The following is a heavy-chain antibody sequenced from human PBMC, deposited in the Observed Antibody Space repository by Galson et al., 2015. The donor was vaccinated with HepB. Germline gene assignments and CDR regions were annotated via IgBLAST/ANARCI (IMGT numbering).Heavy chain of an antibody. V-gene: IGHV3-66*01. CDR2: IYSGGST. CDR3: ARAPFDYGAGHDAFDI. Sequence: SLRLSCAASGFTFSSYAMSWVRQAPGKGLEWVSVIYSGGSTYYADSVKGRFTISRDNSKNTLYLQMNSLRAEDTAVYYCARAPFDYGAGHDAFDIWGQGTMVTVSS. D-gene: IGHD4-17*01. CDR1: GFTFSSYA. J-gene: IGHJ3*02.